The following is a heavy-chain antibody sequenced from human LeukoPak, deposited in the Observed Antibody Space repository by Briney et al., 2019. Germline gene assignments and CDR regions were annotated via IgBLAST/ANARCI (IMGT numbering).Heavy chain of an antibody. CDR3: ARAWGVYDYVWGSYRPYYFDY. CDR1: GGSISSGGYS. Sequence: YPSETLSLTCAVSGGSISSGGYSWSWIRQPPGKGLEWIGHIYHSGSTYYNPSLKSRVTISVDRSKNQFSLKLSSVTAADTAVYYCARAWGVYDYVWGSYRPYYFDYWGQGTLVTVSS. D-gene: IGHD3-16*02. V-gene: IGHV4-30-2*01. CDR2: IYHSGST. J-gene: IGHJ4*02.